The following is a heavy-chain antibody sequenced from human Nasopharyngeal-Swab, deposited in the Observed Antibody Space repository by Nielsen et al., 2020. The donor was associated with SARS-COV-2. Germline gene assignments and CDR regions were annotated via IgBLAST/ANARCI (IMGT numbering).Heavy chain of an antibody. V-gene: IGHV3-21*01. D-gene: IGHD3-3*01. J-gene: IGHJ6*02. CDR3: ARDGLDYDFWSAYFMDV. CDR2: ISSSSSYI. CDR1: GFTFNNYT. Sequence: GGSLRLSCAASGFTFNNYTFNWVRQAPGKGLEWVSSISSSSSYIYYADSVKGRFTISRDNAKNSLYLQMNSLSAEDTAVYYCARDGLDYDFWSAYFMDVWGQGTTVTVSS.